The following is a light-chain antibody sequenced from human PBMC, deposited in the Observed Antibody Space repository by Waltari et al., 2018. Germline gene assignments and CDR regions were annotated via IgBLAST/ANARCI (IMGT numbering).Light chain of an antibody. V-gene: IGLV2-8*01. Sequence: QSALTQPPSASGSPGQSVTISCTGTSSDSDNYQFVSWYQQHPGKAPKLIVYDFPKRPSGVPNRFSGSKSGNVASLTVSDLQAEDEADFFCCSFSGGNDFLFGGGTKLTVL. CDR1: SSDSDNYQF. CDR2: DFP. CDR3: CSFSGGNDFL. J-gene: IGLJ2*01.